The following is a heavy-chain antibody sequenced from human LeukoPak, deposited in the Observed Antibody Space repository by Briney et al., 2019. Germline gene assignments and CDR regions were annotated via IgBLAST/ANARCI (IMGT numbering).Heavy chain of an antibody. Sequence: ASVKVSCKASGFTFSTSVMHWVRLTRGQRREWIGWIVVGSGSTNYAQKFQGRVTMTRDTSISTAYMELSRLRSDDTAVYYCARGKGGYCSSTSCYLEDYWGQRTLVTVSS. D-gene: IGHD2-2*01. V-gene: IGHV1-58*02. J-gene: IGHJ4*02. CDR1: GFTFSTSV. CDR2: IVVGSGST. CDR3: ARGKGGYCSSTSCYLEDY.